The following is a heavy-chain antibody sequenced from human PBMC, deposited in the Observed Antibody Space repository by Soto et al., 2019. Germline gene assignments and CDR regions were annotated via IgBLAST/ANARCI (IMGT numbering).Heavy chain of an antibody. J-gene: IGHJ6*02. Sequence: EVQLVESGGGLVKPGGSLRLSCAASGFTFSSYSMNWVRQAPGKGLEWVSSISSSSSYIYYADSVKGRFTISRDNAKNSLYLQMNSLRAEDTAVYYCARDLLSGYYGMDVWGHGTTVTVSS. CDR3: ARDLLSGYYGMDV. CDR1: GFTFSSYS. D-gene: IGHD3-10*01. V-gene: IGHV3-21*01. CDR2: ISSSSSYI.